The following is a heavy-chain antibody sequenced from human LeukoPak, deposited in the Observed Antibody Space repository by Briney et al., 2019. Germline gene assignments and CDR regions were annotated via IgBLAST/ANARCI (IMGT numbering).Heavy chain of an antibody. CDR2: IQYDGSDE. CDR1: GFTFSTYG. Sequence: PGGFLRLSCAASGFTFSTYGMHWVRQAPGKGLEWVAFIQYDGSDEHYADSVKGRFTTSRDNSKNTLFLQMNSLRAEDTAMYYCAEDQQLQPFHYWGQGTLVTVSS. CDR3: AEDQQLQPFHY. V-gene: IGHV3-30*02. D-gene: IGHD1-1*01. J-gene: IGHJ4*02.